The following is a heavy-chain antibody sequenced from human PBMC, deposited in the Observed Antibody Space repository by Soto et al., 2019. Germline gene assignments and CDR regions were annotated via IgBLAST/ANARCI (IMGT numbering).Heavy chain of an antibody. CDR3: AKDPRSLYYYGSGSLKPPLDY. Sequence: LPNAASEFKCINLGMTCVRKTTGKGLEWVSVISGSGGSTYFADSVKGRFTISRDNSKNTLYLQMNSLRAEDTAVYYCAKDPRSLYYYGSGSLKPPLDYWGQGTLVTVSS. V-gene: IGHV3-23*01. CDR2: ISGSGGST. CDR1: EFKCINLG. D-gene: IGHD3-10*01. J-gene: IGHJ4*02.